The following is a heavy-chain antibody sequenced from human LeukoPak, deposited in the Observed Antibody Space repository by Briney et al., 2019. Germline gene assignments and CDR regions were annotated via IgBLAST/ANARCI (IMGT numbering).Heavy chain of an antibody. CDR2: IYYSGST. CDR1: GYSISTSYY. V-gene: IGHV4-59*01. CDR3: ARDGRVTPLDY. D-gene: IGHD4-23*01. Sequence: SETLSLTCTVSGYSISTSYYWGWIRQPPGKGLEWIGYIYYSGSTNYNPSLKSRVTISVDTSKNQFSLKLSSVTAADTAVYYCARDGRVTPLDYWGQGTLVTVSS. J-gene: IGHJ4*02.